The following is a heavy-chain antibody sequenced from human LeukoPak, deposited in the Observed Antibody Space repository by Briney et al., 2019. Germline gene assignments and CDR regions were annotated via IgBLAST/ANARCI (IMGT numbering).Heavy chain of an antibody. Sequence: GGSLRLSCAASGFTFSSYAMSWVRQAPGKGLEWVSAISGSGRSTYYADSVKGRFTISRDNSKNTLYVQMNSLRAQDTAVYYCAKTPDDYGDYNWFDPWGQGTLVTVSS. V-gene: IGHV3-23*01. CDR3: AKTPDDYGDYNWFDP. CDR2: ISGSGRST. CDR1: GFTFSSYA. J-gene: IGHJ5*02. D-gene: IGHD4-17*01.